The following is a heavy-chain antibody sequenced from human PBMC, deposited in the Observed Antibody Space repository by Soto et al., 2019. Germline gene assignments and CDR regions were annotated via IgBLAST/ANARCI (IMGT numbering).Heavy chain of an antibody. Sequence: ASVKVSCKASGYTFTTYGIHWVRQAPGQGLEWMGWISGYNGNTNYAQKFQGRVTMTTDTSTTTAYMDLRSLRSDDTAVYYCGRERDGTSWSSAEYLQHWGQGTLVTVSS. CDR1: GYTFTTYG. CDR3: GRERDGTSWSSAEYLQH. CDR2: ISGYNGNT. J-gene: IGHJ1*01. V-gene: IGHV1-18*01. D-gene: IGHD6-13*01.